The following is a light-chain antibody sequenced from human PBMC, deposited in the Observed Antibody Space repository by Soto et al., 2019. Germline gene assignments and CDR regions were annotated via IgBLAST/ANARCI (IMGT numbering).Light chain of an antibody. CDR1: EDITNY. CDR2: VAS. J-gene: IGKJ2*01. Sequence: DIQMTQSPSSLSAAVGDIITITCQASEDITNYLHWYQQKPGKAPKLLIYVASNLETGVPSRFSGSGSGTDFSFTISSLQAEDIATYYCQQYDYMPYTFGQGTKLEMK. CDR3: QQYDYMPYT. V-gene: IGKV1-33*01.